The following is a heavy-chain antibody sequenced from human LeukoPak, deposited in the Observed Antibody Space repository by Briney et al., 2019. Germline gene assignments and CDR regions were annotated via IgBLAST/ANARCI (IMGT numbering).Heavy chain of an antibody. CDR1: GFTFSSYA. CDR2: IGGGSENT. D-gene: IGHD7-27*01. V-gene: IGHV3-23*01. Sequence: GGSLRLSCAASGFTFSSYAMSWVRQAPGRGLEWLSTIGGGSENTYCADSVRGRFTISRDDSKNTVYLQMKSLRADDTAVYFCAKVLTGSQDYWGQGTLVTVSS. CDR3: AKVLTGSQDY. J-gene: IGHJ4*02.